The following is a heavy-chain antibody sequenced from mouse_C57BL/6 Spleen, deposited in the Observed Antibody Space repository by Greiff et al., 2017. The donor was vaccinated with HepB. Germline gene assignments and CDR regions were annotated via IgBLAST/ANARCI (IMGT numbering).Heavy chain of an antibody. CDR2: IYPGGGYT. V-gene: IGHV1-82*01. D-gene: IGHD1-1*01. Sequence: QVQLQQSGPELVKPGASVKISCKASGYAFSSSWMNWVKQRPGKGLEWIGRIYPGGGYTNYNGKFKGKATLTADKSSNTANMQLSRLTSEDSAVYFCARAGYYDGSSYRPYYFDYGGQGTTLTVSS. CDR1: GYAFSSSW. J-gene: IGHJ2*01. CDR3: ARAGYYDGSSYRPYYFDY.